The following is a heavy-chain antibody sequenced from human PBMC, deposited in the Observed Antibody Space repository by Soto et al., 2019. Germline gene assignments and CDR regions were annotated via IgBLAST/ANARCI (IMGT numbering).Heavy chain of an antibody. CDR1: GGSISSGGYY. D-gene: IGHD4-17*01. Sequence: QVQLQESGPGLVKPSQTLSLTCTVSGGSISSGGYYWSWMRQHPGKGLEWIGYIYYSGSTYYNPSLKSRVTISVDTSKNQFSLKLSSVTAADTAVYYCARDYGDYVGTGAFDIWGQGTMVTVSS. J-gene: IGHJ3*02. V-gene: IGHV4-31*03. CDR2: IYYSGST. CDR3: ARDYGDYVGTGAFDI.